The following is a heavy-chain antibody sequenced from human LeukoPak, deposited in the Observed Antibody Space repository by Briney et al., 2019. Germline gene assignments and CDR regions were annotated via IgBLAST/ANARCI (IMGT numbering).Heavy chain of an antibody. CDR3: ARHLWFGELLSPFDY. J-gene: IGHJ4*02. CDR2: ISAYNGNT. Sequence: ASVKVSCKASGYTFTSYGISWVRQAPGQGPEWMGWISAYNGNTNYAQKLQGRVTMTTDTSTSTAYMELRSLRSDDTAVYYCARHLWFGELLSPFDYWGQGTLVTVSS. CDR1: GYTFTSYG. D-gene: IGHD3-10*01. V-gene: IGHV1-18*01.